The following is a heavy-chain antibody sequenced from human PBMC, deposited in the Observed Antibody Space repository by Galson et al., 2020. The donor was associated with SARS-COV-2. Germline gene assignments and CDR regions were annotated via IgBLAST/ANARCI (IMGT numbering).Heavy chain of an antibody. Sequence: GGSLRLSCAASAFTFSGSAMHWVRQAPGKGLEWVAVISYDGSNKYYADSVKGRFTTSRDNSKNTLYLQMNSLRAEDTAVYYCAKEFGYYDILTGYLGSHYYYYGMDVWGQGTTVTVSS. J-gene: IGHJ6*02. CDR1: AFTFSGSA. CDR2: ISYDGSNK. D-gene: IGHD3-9*01. V-gene: IGHV3-30*18. CDR3: AKEFGYYDILTGYLGSHYYYYGMDV.